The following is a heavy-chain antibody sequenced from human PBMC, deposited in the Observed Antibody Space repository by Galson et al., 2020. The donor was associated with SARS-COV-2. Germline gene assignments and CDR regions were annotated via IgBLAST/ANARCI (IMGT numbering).Heavy chain of an antibody. J-gene: IGHJ4*01. CDR2: VDPEHCEN. V-gene: IGHV1-24*01. D-gene: IGHD3-22*01. CDR1: GYTLPELS. Sequence: ASVNVPCKVSGYTLPELSMHWVRQAPGKGLEWMGGVDPEHCENIYAQKFQGRVTMTDDTSTDTAYMELNSLRSEDTAVYYCATAFAVVATAGPYYWGHGHLVTGSS. CDR3: ATAFAVVATAGPYY.